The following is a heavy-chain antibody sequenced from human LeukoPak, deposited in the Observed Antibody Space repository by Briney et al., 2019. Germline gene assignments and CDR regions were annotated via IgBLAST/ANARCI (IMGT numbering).Heavy chain of an antibody. D-gene: IGHD6-13*01. J-gene: IGHJ6*02. CDR3: ARELAAAGLEGYYYGMDV. CDR2: INAGNGNT. V-gene: IGHV1-3*01. Sequence: GASVKVSCKASGYTFTSYAMHWVRQAPGQRLEWMGWINAGNGNTKYSQKFQGRVTITRDTSASTAYMELSSLRSEDTAVYYCARELAAAGLEGYYYGMDVWGQGTTVTVSS. CDR1: GYTFTSYA.